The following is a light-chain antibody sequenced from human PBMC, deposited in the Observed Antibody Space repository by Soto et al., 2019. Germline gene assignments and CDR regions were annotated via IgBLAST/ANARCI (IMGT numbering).Light chain of an antibody. CDR3: QQYGTEPWT. CDR2: GAY. CDR1: PSVIDRY. V-gene: IGKV3-20*01. J-gene: IGKJ1*01. Sequence: LLTQSPCTLSLSSGERATLSCGAGPSVIDRYLAWYPQKPGQAPRLLLYGAYNRATGIPERYSGSGSGTDFTLTISRLEPEEFAVYYCQQYGTEPWTFGQGTKVDIK.